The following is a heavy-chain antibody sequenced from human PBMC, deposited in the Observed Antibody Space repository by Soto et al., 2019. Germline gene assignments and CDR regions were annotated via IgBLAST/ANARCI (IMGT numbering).Heavy chain of an antibody. D-gene: IGHD2-15*01. Sequence: EVHLVESGGGLVQPGGSLRLSCAASGFTFSTHGMNWVRQAPGKGLEWVSYISSGSSTMYYADSVKGRFTISREDAKNSLYLQMNTLRDKDTAVYYCARGGYGSGGSCYYALFQWGQGTLVTVSS. CDR1: GFTFSTHG. V-gene: IGHV3-48*02. CDR2: ISSGSSTM. CDR3: ARGGYGSGGSCYYALFQ. J-gene: IGHJ4*02.